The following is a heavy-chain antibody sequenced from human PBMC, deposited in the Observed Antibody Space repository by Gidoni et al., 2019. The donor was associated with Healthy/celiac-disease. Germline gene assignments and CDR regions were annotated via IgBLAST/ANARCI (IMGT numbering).Heavy chain of an antibody. D-gene: IGHD3-10*01. J-gene: IGHJ1*01. CDR2: INHSGST. CDR3: ARGPLTSGRVPYYSRYFQH. V-gene: IGHV4-34*01. CDR1: GGSFSGYY. Sequence: QVQLQKRGAGLLKPSETLSLTCAVYGGSFSGYYWSLIRQPPGKGLEWIGEINHSGSTNYNPSIKSRVTISVDTSKNQFSLKLSSVTAAYTAVYYCARGPLTSGRVPYYSRYFQHWGQGTLVTVSS.